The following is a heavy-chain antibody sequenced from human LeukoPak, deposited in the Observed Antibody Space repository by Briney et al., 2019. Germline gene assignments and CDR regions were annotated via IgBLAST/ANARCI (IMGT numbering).Heavy chain of an antibody. CDR2: ISSNNRYI. Sequence: GGSLRLSCAASGFTFSTYSMNWVRQAPGKGLEWVSSISSNNRYIYYADSVKGRFTISRDNAKNSLYLQMNSLRAEDTAVYYCARDGAYGMDVWGQGTTVTVSS. J-gene: IGHJ6*02. CDR3: ARDGAYGMDV. V-gene: IGHV3-21*01. D-gene: IGHD4/OR15-4a*01. CDR1: GFTFSTYS.